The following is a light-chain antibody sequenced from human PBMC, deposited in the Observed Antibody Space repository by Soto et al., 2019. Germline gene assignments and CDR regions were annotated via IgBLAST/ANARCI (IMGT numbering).Light chain of an antibody. CDR2: EDN. Sequence: NFMLTQPHSVSESPGKTVTISCTRSSGSIASRYVQWYQQRPGSAPTTVIYEDNQRPSGVPDRFAGSIDSSSNSASLTIFGLKTEVEADYYCQSYDGSDSWVFGGGTKLTVL. CDR1: SGSIASRY. J-gene: IGLJ3*02. V-gene: IGLV6-57*04. CDR3: QSYDGSDSWV.